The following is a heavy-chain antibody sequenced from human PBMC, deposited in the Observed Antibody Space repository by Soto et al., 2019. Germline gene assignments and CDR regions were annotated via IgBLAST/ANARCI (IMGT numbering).Heavy chain of an antibody. Sequence: PSDTLSLTCTVSGDSISKGGYLWTWIRQHTGKGQECYAYIYNNGRADHTPTLKSQLTMSLDTSMKQFSMKLFSVTAADTAVYYCARLKDYYLFIDFWGPGTLVTVSS. CDR1: GDSISKGGYL. CDR3: ARLKDYYLFIDF. CDR2: IYNNGRA. J-gene: IGHJ4*02. D-gene: IGHD3-22*01. V-gene: IGHV4-31*01.